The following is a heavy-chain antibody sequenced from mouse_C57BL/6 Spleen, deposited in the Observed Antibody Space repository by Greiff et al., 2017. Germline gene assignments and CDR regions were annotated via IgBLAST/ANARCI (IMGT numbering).Heavy chain of an antibody. CDR2: ISNGGGST. V-gene: IGHV5-12*01. CDR3: ARDYGSIFAY. D-gene: IGHD1-1*01. J-gene: IGHJ3*01. CDR1: GFTFSDYY. Sequence: EVKVVESGGGLVQPGGSLKLSCAASGFTFSDYYMYWVRQTPEKRLEWVAYISNGGGSTYYPDTVKGRFTISRDNAKHTLYLQMSRLKSEDTAMYYCARDYGSIFAYWGQGTLVTVSA.